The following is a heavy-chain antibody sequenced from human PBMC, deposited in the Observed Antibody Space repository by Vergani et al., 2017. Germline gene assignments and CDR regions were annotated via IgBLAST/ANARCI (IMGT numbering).Heavy chain of an antibody. J-gene: IGHJ4*02. CDR3: ARIDHEYYDYVWGSYRPPED. CDR1: GGTFSSYA. D-gene: IGHD3-16*02. Sequence: QVQLVQSGAEVKKPGASVKVSCKASGGTFSSYAISWVRQAPGQGLEWMGRIIPILGIANYAQKFQGRVTITADKSTSTAYMELSSLRSEDTAVYYCARIDHEYYDYVWGSYRPPEDWGQGTLVTVSS. V-gene: IGHV1-69*04. CDR2: IIPILGIA.